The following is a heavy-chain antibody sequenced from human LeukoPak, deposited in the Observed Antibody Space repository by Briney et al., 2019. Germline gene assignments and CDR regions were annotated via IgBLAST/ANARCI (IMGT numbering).Heavy chain of an antibody. V-gene: IGHV3-21*01. Sequence: GGSLRLSCAASGFTFSSYSMNWVRQAPGKGLEWVASISSSSSYIYYADSVKGRFTISRDNAKNSLYLQMNSLRAEDTAVYYCARGITGTTGIDYWGQGTLVTVSS. CDR1: GFTFSSYS. CDR2: ISSSSSYI. CDR3: ARGITGTTGIDY. J-gene: IGHJ4*02. D-gene: IGHD1-7*01.